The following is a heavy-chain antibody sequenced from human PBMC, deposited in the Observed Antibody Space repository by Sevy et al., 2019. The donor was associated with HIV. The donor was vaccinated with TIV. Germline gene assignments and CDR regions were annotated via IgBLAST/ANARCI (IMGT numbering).Heavy chain of an antibody. CDR2: ISGDGKTT. D-gene: IGHD2-21*01. CDR1: GFTFSSYW. CDR3: ARATYISIDFTVDC. V-gene: IGHV3-74*03. Sequence: GGSLRLSCAASGFTFSSYWMHWVRQAPGEGPVWVSRISGDGKTTAYADSVKGRFTISRDNGKNTVYLQMDSLRAEDTPVYYCARATYISIDFTVDCWGQGTLVTVSS. J-gene: IGHJ4*02.